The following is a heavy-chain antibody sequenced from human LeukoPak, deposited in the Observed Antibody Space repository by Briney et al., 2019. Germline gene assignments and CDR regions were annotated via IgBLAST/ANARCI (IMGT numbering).Heavy chain of an antibody. V-gene: IGHV4-39*01. CDR1: GGSISSSSYY. CDR3: ARHSGIAMAATDH. J-gene: IGHJ5*02. CDR2: IYYSGNT. Sequence: PSETLSLTCTDSGGSISSSSYYWGWIRQPPGKGLEWIGSIYYSGNTYYNPSLKSRVTMSADTSKNQFSLKLSSVTAADTAVFYCARHSGIAMAATDHWGQGTLVTVSS. D-gene: IGHD6-19*01.